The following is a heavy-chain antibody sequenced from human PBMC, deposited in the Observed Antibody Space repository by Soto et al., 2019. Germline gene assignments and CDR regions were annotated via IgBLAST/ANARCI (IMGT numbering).Heavy chain of an antibody. Sequence: PSETLSLTCTVSGGSISSYYWSWIRQPPGKGLEWIGYIYYSGSTNYNPSLKSRVTISVDTSKNQFSLKLSSVTAADTAVYYCAADLYGDLIFDYWGQGTLVTVSS. CDR3: AADLYGDLIFDY. V-gene: IGHV4-59*01. D-gene: IGHD4-17*01. CDR1: GGSISSYY. CDR2: IYYSGST. J-gene: IGHJ4*02.